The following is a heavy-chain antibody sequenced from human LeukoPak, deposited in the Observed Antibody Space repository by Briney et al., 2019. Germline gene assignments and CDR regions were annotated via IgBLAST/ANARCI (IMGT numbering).Heavy chain of an antibody. V-gene: IGHV4-34*01. J-gene: IGHJ4*02. Sequence: SETLSLTCAVYGGSFSGYYWSWIRQPPGKGLEWIGEINHSGSTNYNPSLKSRVPISVDTSKNQFSLKLSSVTAADTAVYYCARASNSRPDYWGQGTLVTVSS. D-gene: IGHD2-21*01. CDR2: INHSGST. CDR3: ARASNSRPDY. CDR1: GGSFSGYY.